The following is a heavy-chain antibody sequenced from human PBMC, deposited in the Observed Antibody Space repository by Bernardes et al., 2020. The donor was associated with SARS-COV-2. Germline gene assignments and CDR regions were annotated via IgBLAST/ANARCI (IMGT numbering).Heavy chain of an antibody. Sequence: GGSLRLSCAASGFTFSTVGMHWVRQAPGKGLEWVALISDDASHQTYADSVKGRFTISRDNSKNTLFLQMNSLRSDDTAVYNCVKDRARGFGESYGMDVWGQGTTVTVSS. J-gene: IGHJ6*02. CDR1: GFTFSTVG. D-gene: IGHD3-10*01. CDR3: VKDRARGFGESYGMDV. CDR2: ISDDASHQ. V-gene: IGHV3-30*18.